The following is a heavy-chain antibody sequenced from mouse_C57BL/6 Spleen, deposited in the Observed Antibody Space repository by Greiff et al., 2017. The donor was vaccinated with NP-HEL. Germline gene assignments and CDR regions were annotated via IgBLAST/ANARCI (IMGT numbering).Heavy chain of an antibody. CDR3: ARHYDYDRGYFDV. CDR1: GYTFTSYW. CDR2: IYPSDSET. J-gene: IGHJ1*03. V-gene: IGHV1-61*01. D-gene: IGHD2-4*01. Sequence: VQLQQPGAELVRPGSSVKLSCKASGYTFTSYWMDWVKQRPGQGLEWIGNIYPSDSETHYNQKFKDKATLTVDKSSSTAYMQLSSLTSEDSAVYYCARHYDYDRGYFDVWGTGTTVTVSS.